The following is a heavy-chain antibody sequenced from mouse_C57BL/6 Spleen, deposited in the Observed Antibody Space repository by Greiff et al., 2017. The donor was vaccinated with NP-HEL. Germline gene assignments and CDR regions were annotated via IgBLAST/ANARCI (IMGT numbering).Heavy chain of an antibody. D-gene: IGHD2-5*01. J-gene: IGHJ3*01. CDR2: IDPETGGT. V-gene: IGHV1-15*01. Sequence: VQLQQSGAELVRPGASVTLSCKASGYTFTDYEMHWVKQTPVHGLEWIGAIDPETGGTAYNQKFKGKAILTADKSSSTAYMELRSLTSEDSAVYYCTRRRGSNYAWFAYWGQGTLVTVSA. CDR3: TRRRGSNYAWFAY. CDR1: GYTFTDYE.